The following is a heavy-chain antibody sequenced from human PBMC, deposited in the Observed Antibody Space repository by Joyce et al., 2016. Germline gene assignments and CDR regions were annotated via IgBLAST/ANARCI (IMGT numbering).Heavy chain of an antibody. J-gene: IGHJ4*02. CDR3: ARGLGKSVDY. CDR1: GYDFTTYG. V-gene: IGHV1-18*01. D-gene: IGHD3-10*01. CDR2: ISTYTGIT. Sequence: QVYLVQSGPEVKKPGASVKVSCKASGYDFTTYGITWMRQAPGQGLEWMGWISTYTGITNFAQNLQGRVTMTTDTSTRTAYMELRRLRSDDTAVYYCARGLGKSVDYWGQGTLVTVSS.